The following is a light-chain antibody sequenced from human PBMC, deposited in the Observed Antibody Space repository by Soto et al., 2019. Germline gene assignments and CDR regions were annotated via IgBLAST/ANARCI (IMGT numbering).Light chain of an antibody. CDR2: GNS. J-gene: IGLJ1*01. V-gene: IGLV1-40*01. CDR3: QSYDSSLSSSV. CDR1: SSNIGAGYD. Sequence: QPVLTQPPSVSGAPGQRVTISCTGSSSNIGAGYDVHWYQQLPGTAPKLLIYGNSNRPSGVPDRFSGSKSGTSASLAITGLQAEDEADYYCQSYDSSLSSSVFGTGTKLTVL.